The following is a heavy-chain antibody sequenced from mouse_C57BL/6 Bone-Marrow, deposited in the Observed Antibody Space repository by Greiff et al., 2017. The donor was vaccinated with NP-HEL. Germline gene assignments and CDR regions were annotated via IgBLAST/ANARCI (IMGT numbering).Heavy chain of an antibody. V-gene: IGHV7-1*01. Sequence: EVNVVESGGGLVQSGRSLRLSCATSGFTFSDFYMEWVRQAPGKGLEWIAASRNKANDYTTEYSASVKGRFIVSRDTSQSILYLQMNALRAEDTAIYYCARDAEDYDDWYFDVWGTGTTVTVSS. J-gene: IGHJ1*03. CDR3: ARDAEDYDDWYFDV. CDR1: GFTFSDFY. CDR2: SRNKANDYTT. D-gene: IGHD2-4*01.